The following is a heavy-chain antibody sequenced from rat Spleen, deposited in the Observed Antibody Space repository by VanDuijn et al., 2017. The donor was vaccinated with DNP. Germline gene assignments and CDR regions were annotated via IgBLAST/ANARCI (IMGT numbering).Heavy chain of an antibody. CDR2: LSYNGGTP. Sequence: EVLLVESDGGLVQPGRSLKLSCAVSGFTFSDYYMAWVRQAPATGLEWVATLSYNGGTPYYRDSVKGRFTISRDNAQSTLYLQMDSLRSEDTATYYCARHRTISPYYYVMDGWGQGASVTVSS. V-gene: IGHV5-7*01. CDR1: GFTFSDYY. CDR3: ARHRTISPYYYVMDG. J-gene: IGHJ4*01.